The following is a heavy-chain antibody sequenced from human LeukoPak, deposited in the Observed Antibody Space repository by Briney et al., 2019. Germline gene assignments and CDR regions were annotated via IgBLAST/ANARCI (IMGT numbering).Heavy chain of an antibody. J-gene: IGHJ6*03. Sequence: PGGSLRLSCAASGFTFTNAWMSWVRQAPGKGLEGIGRIKSKTGGGTTDYAAPVKGRFTISRDDSKNTLYLQMNSLKTEDTAVYYCTTPTAPIVARTSTPGGYYYYMDVWGKGTTVTVSS. CDR1: GFTFTNAW. V-gene: IGHV3-15*01. D-gene: IGHD5-12*01. CDR3: TTPTAPIVARTSTPGGYYYYMDV. CDR2: IKSKTGGGTT.